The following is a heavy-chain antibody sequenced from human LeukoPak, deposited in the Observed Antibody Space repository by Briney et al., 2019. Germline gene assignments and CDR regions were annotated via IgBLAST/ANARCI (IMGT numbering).Heavy chain of an antibody. CDR1: GYTFTGYF. CDR3: ARDYDFRRGYS. V-gene: IGHV1-2*02. Sequence: ASVKVSCKASGYTFTGYFMHCVRQAPGQGLEWMGWVNPNSGATNYTQKFHGRVTMTRETSITTVYLDLSRLRSDDSAVYYCARDYDFRRGYSWGQGTLVTVSS. D-gene: IGHD3-3*01. J-gene: IGHJ5*02. CDR2: VNPNSGAT.